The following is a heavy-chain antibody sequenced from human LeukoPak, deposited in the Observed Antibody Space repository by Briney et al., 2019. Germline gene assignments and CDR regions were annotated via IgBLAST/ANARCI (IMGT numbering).Heavy chain of an antibody. CDR3: ARQKGSYGSGSYGPYNWFDP. Sequence: GASLQISCEGSGYRFTSYWIGWVRQLPGKGLKWMGIIYPGDSDTRYSPSFQGQVTISADKSISTAYLQWSSLKASDTAMYYCARQKGSYGSGSYGPYNWFDPWGQGTLVTVSS. D-gene: IGHD3-10*01. V-gene: IGHV5-51*01. CDR2: IYPGDSDT. CDR1: GYRFTSYW. J-gene: IGHJ5*02.